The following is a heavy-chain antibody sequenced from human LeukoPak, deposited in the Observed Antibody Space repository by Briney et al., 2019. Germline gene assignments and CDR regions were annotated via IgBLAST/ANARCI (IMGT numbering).Heavy chain of an antibody. CDR3: ARTQKYYDLWSGMN. CDR2: ISSSGSAD. V-gene: IGHV3-11*04. CDR1: GFTFSDYY. D-gene: IGHD3-3*01. Sequence: GGSVRLPCAATGFTFSDYYMSWLRQAPGKGLEWISYISSSGSADYYADSVQGRFTVSRDNAKSSLYLQMNSLRAEDTAVYYCARTQKYYDLWSGMNWGQGTLVTVSS. J-gene: IGHJ4*02.